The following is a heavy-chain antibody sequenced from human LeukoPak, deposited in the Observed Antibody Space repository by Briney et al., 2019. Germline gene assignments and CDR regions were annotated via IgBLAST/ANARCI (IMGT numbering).Heavy chain of an antibody. J-gene: IGHJ4*02. CDR3: ARGQNDYGGNRLVY. D-gene: IGHD4-23*01. Sequence: PSETLSLTCTVSGGSISSSHYYWSWIRQPPGKGLEWIGEINHSGSTNYNPSLKSRVTISVDTSKNQFSLKLSSVTAADTAVYYCARGQNDYGGNRLVYWGQGTLVTVSS. CDR2: INHSGST. CDR1: GGSISSSHYY. V-gene: IGHV4-39*07.